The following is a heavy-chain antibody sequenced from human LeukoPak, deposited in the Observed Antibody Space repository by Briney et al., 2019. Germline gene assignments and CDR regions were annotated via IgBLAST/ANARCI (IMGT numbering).Heavy chain of an antibody. J-gene: IGHJ5*02. CDR3: AGTTVRGNWFDP. CDR1: GGSISSYY. Sequence: PSETLSLTCTVSGGSISSYYWSWIRQPPGKGLEWIGYIYYSGSTNYNPSLKSRVTISVDTSKNQFSLKLSSVTVADTAVYYCAGTTVRGNWFDPWGQGTLVTVSS. V-gene: IGHV4-59*01. D-gene: IGHD4-17*01. CDR2: IYYSGST.